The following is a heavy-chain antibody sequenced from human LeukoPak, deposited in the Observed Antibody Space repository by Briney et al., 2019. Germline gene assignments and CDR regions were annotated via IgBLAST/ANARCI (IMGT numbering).Heavy chain of an antibody. Sequence: SSETLSLTCTVSGGSISSYYWSWIRQPAGKGLEWIGRIYNSGSTNYNPSLKSRVTMSVDTSKNQFSLKLSSVTAADTAVYYCARERGIVATTPLDYWGQGTLVTVSS. V-gene: IGHV4-4*07. J-gene: IGHJ4*02. CDR2: IYNSGST. D-gene: IGHD5-12*01. CDR3: ARERGIVATTPLDY. CDR1: GGSISSYY.